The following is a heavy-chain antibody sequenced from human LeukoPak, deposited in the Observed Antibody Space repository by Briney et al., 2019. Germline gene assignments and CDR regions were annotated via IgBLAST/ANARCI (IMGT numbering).Heavy chain of an antibody. CDR1: GYTFTSYG. J-gene: IGHJ3*02. V-gene: IGHV1-18*01. CDR3: ARDLGGTGWLLSYWAFDI. Sequence: ASVKVSCKASGYTFTSYGISWVRQAPGQGLEWMGWISAYNGNTNYAQKLQGRVTMTTGTSTSTAYMELRSLRSDDTAVYYCARDLGGTGWLLSYWAFDIWGQGTMVTVSS. D-gene: IGHD5-24*01. CDR2: ISAYNGNT.